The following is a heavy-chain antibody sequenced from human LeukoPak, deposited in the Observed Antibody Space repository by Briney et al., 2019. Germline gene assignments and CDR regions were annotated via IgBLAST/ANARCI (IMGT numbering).Heavy chain of an antibody. CDR3: ARDLDTYVLLIAYDTFDT. D-gene: IGHD2-21*01. J-gene: IGHJ3*02. CDR1: GFTFSSYS. V-gene: IGHV3-21*06. CDR2: ISSSSSYI. Sequence: GGSLRLSCAASGFTFSSYSMNWVRQAPGKGLEWVSSISSSSSYIYYADSVKGRFTISRDNAKDLLYLEMNGLRAEDTAVYFCARDLDTYVLLIAYDTFDTWGQGTMVTVSS.